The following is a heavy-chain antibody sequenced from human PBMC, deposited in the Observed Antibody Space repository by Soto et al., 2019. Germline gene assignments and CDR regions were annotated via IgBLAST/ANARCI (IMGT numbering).Heavy chain of an antibody. D-gene: IGHD1-26*01. Sequence: PGGSLRLSCAASGITFSSYGMNWVRQAPGKGLEWVSSISYSTSHIYYADSVKGRFTISRDNAKNSLYLQMNSLRDEDTALYYCARGVVGGTTDWGQGTLVTVSS. CDR1: GITFSSYG. V-gene: IGHV3-21*01. J-gene: IGHJ4*02. CDR3: ARGVVGGTTD. CDR2: ISYSTSHI.